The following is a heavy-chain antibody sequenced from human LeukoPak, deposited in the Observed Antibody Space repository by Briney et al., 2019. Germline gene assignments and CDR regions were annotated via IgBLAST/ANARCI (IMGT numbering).Heavy chain of an antibody. D-gene: IGHD2-2*01. CDR3: ARDDCSSTSCSFDY. CDR1: GGSISSGGYY. Sequence: PSGTLSLTCTVSGGSISSGGYYWSWIRQPPGKGLEWIGYIYHSGSTYYNPSLKSRVTISVDRSKNQFSLKLSSVTAADTAVYYCARDDCSSTSCSFDYWGQGTLVTVSS. CDR2: IYHSGST. V-gene: IGHV4-30-2*01. J-gene: IGHJ4*02.